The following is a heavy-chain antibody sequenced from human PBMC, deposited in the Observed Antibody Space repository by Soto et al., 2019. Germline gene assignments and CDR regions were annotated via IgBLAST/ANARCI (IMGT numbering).Heavy chain of an antibody. CDR3: ARVRSIAALDAFDI. V-gene: IGHV1-18*01. CDR1: GYTFTSYD. CDR2: ISAYNGNT. D-gene: IGHD6-6*01. Sequence: ASVKVYSKASGYTFTSYDINWVRQANGQGLEWMGWISAYNGNTNYAQKLQGRVTMTTDTSTSTAYMELRSLRSDDTAVYYCARVRSIAALDAFDIWGQGTMVTVSS. J-gene: IGHJ3*02.